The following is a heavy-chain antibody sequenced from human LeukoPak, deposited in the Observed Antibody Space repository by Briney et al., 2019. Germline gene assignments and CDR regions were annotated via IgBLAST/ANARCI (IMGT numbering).Heavy chain of an antibody. D-gene: IGHD6-13*01. CDR1: GYTFTSYG. Sequence: GASVKVSCKASGYTFTSYGISWVRQAPGQGLEWMGWINPNSGGTNYAQKFQGRVTMTRDTSISTAYMELSRLRSDDTAVYYCAREEVAAAKPPKGNYWGQGTLVTVSS. V-gene: IGHV1-2*02. CDR2: INPNSGGT. J-gene: IGHJ4*02. CDR3: AREEVAAAKPPKGNY.